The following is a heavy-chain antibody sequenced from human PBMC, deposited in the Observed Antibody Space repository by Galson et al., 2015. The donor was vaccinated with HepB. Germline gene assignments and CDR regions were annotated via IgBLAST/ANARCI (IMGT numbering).Heavy chain of an antibody. J-gene: IGHJ6*02. CDR2: ISNDGRKE. V-gene: IGHV3-30*04. Sequence: SLRLSCAGSSFTFSSYPFHWVRQAPGKGLEWVSVISNDGRKEYYADSVKGRFTISRDNSMSTVSLQMNSLRIEDTAMYYCVRDVAVARPLRTYYYGLDVWCQGTTVIVS. CDR1: SFTFSSYP. CDR3: VRDVAVARPLRTYYYGLDV. D-gene: IGHD6-19*01.